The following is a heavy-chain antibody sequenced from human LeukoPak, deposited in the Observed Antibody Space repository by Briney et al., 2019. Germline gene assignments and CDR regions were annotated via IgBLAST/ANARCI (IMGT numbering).Heavy chain of an antibody. D-gene: IGHD5-24*01. Sequence: GGSLRLSCAASEFTISSYEMNWVRQAPGKGLEWGSYISSSGSTIYYADSVKARFTISRDNAKNSLYLQMNSLRAEDTPVYYCARDGYNRYPFDYWGQGALVTVSS. CDR2: ISSSGSTI. CDR3: ARDGYNRYPFDY. CDR1: EFTISSYE. J-gene: IGHJ4*02. V-gene: IGHV3-48*03.